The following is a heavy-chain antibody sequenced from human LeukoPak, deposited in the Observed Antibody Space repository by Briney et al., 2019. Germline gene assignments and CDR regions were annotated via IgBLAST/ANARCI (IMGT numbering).Heavy chain of an antibody. CDR3: ARERRGLNLRSDHFDH. CDR2: IYYSGST. Sequence: SETLSLTCTVSGGSISSSSYYWGWIRQPPGKGLEWIGSIYYSGSTYYNPSLKSRVTISVDTSKNQFSLKLSSVTAADTAVYYCARERRGLNLRSDHFDHWGQGTLVTVSS. V-gene: IGHV4-39*07. CDR1: GGSISSSSYY. D-gene: IGHD4-17*01. J-gene: IGHJ4*02.